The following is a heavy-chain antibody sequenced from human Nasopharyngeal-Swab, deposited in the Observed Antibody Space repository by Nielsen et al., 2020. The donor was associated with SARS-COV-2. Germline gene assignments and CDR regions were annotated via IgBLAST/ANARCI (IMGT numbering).Heavy chain of an antibody. D-gene: IGHD6-6*01. J-gene: IGHJ6*02. CDR3: ARLYSSSSYYYYGMDV. CDR2: ISSSSYT. V-gene: IGHV3-11*06. CDR1: GFTFSDYY. Sequence: GESLKISCAASGFTFSDYYMGWIRQAPGKGLEWVSYISSSSYTNYADSVKGRFTISRDNAKNSLYLQMNSLRAEDTAVYYCARLYSSSSYYYYGMDVWGQGTTVTVSS.